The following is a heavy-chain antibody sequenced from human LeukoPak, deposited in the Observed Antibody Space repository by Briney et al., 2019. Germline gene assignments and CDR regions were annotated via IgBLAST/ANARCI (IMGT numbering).Heavy chain of an antibody. Sequence: SETLSLTCTVSGGSISSYYWSWIRQPPGKGLEWIGYIYYSGSTNYNPSLKSRVTISVDTSKNQFSLKLSSVTAADTAVYYCARGGGAARTLNFDYWGQGTLVTVSS. CDR3: ARGGGAARTLNFDY. V-gene: IGHV4-59*01. D-gene: IGHD6-6*01. J-gene: IGHJ4*02. CDR2: IYYSGST. CDR1: GGSISSYY.